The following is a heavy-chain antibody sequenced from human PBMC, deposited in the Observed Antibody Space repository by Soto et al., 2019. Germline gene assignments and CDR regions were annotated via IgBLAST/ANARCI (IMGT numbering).Heavy chain of an antibody. J-gene: IGHJ4*02. CDR3: TRERAYYDFWSGYQNTNFDY. CDR1: GFTFGDCA. V-gene: IGHV3-49*04. D-gene: IGHD3-3*01. CDR2: FRSKAYGGTI. Sequence: PGGSRRLSCTASGFTFGDCAMSWVRQAPGKGLEGVRFFRSKAYGGTIEYAASVKGRLTISRDDSKNNAYLQMNSLKTEDTAVYYCTRERAYYDFWSGYQNTNFDYWGQGTLVTVSS.